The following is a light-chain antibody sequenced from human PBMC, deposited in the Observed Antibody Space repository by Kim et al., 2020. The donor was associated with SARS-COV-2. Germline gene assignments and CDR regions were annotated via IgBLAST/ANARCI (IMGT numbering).Light chain of an antibody. CDR2: GAS. J-gene: IGKJ2*01. CDR1: QSVSSN. CDR3: QQYNNWPYT. V-gene: IGKV3-15*01. Sequence: VPPGEKPTLSCRASQSVSSNLAWYQQKPGQAPRLPIYGASTRATGIPARFSGSGSGTEFTLTISSLQSEDFAVYYCQQYNNWPYTFGQGTKLEI.